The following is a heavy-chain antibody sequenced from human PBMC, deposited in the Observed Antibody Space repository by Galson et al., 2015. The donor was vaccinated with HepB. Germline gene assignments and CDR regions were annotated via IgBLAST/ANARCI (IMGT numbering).Heavy chain of an antibody. D-gene: IGHD3-10*01. Sequence: SVKVSCKASGYTFNNYAIIWVRQAPGQGLEWMGGISGFNGGTSYALKLQGRVTMTTEPSTGTAYMELRSLTSDDTAVYYCATEGSYGAGRYTTPDFWGQGTLVTVSS. CDR1: GYTFNNYA. CDR3: ATEGSYGAGRYTTPDF. CDR2: ISGFNGGT. J-gene: IGHJ4*02. V-gene: IGHV1-18*04.